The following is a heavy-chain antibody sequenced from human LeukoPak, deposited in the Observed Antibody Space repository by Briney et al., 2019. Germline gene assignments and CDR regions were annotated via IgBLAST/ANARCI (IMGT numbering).Heavy chain of an antibody. D-gene: IGHD2-21*01. J-gene: IGHJ3*02. V-gene: IGHV3-23*01. Sequence: GGSLRLSCAASGFTFNSYAMSWVRQAPGKGLEWVSTISGSGGSTYYADSVKGRFTISRDNSKNTLYLQMNSLRAEDTAVYYCAKDGYYGGPFDAFDIWGQGTVVAVSS. CDR3: AKDGYYGGPFDAFDI. CDR2: ISGSGGST. CDR1: GFTFNSYA.